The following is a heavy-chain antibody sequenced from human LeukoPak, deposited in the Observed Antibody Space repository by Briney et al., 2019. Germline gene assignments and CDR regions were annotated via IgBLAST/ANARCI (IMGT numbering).Heavy chain of an antibody. V-gene: IGHV1-69*04. Sequence: GSSVNVSCKASGGTFSIYTISWVRQAPGQGLEWMGRIIPILGIANYAQKFQGRVTITAYKSTSTAYMELSSLRSEDTAVYYCARDCSGGASCYWGQGTLVTVSS. CDR2: IIPILGIA. D-gene: IGHD1-26*01. CDR3: ARDCSGGASCY. J-gene: IGHJ4*02. CDR1: GGTFSIYT.